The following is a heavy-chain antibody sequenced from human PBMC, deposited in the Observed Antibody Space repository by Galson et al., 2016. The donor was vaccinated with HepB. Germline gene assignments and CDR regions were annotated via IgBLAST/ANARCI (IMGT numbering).Heavy chain of an antibody. CDR3: ARRMATITSFDY. J-gene: IGHJ4*02. CDR2: INSDGSST. CDR1: GFTFSSYW. D-gene: IGHD5-24*01. V-gene: IGHV3-74*01. Sequence: SLRLSCAASGFTFSSYWMHWVRQAPGKGLVWVSRINSDGSSTSYAASVKGRFTISRGNAKNTLYLQMNSLRAEDTAVYYCARRMATITSFDYWGQGTLVTVAS.